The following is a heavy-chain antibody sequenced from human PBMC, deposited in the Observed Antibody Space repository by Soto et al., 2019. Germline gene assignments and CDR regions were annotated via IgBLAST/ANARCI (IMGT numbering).Heavy chain of an antibody. CDR3: ARRAAAGKYYTGMDV. CDR1: GYSFTSYW. CDR2: IYPGDSDT. V-gene: IGHV5-51*01. Sequence: GESLKISCKGSGYSFTSYWIGWARQMPGKGLEWMGIIYPGDSDTRYSPSFQGQVTISADKSISTAYLQWSSLKASDTAMYYWARRAAAGKYYTGMDVGGKGTTVTVSS. D-gene: IGHD6-13*01. J-gene: IGHJ6*04.